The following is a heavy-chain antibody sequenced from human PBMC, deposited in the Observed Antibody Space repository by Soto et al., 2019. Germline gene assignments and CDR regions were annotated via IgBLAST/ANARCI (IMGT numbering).Heavy chain of an antibody. D-gene: IGHD3-3*01. CDR1: GGTFSTYA. V-gene: IGHV1-69*13. Sequence: ASVKVSCKASGGTFSTYAISWVRQAPGQGLEWMGGIIPIFGTAKYAQKFQGRVTITADESTGTAYMELSPLRSEDTAVYYCAKEIFGVILSGGRDASDIWGQGTMVTVSS. CDR2: IIPIFGTA. CDR3: AKEIFGVILSGGRDASDI. J-gene: IGHJ3*02.